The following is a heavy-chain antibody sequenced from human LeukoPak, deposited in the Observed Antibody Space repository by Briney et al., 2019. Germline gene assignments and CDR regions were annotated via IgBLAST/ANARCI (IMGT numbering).Heavy chain of an antibody. J-gene: IGHJ4*02. Sequence: PGRSLRLSCAASGFTFSSYAMHWVRQAPDKGLEWVAVISYNGYNEYYADSVKGRFTISRDNSNNTLYLQMNSLRAEDTAVYYCTRDRYYYDNSGYYIYWGQGTLVTVSS. D-gene: IGHD3-22*01. V-gene: IGHV3-30-3*01. CDR2: ISYNGYNE. CDR3: TRDRYYYDNSGYYIY. CDR1: GFTFSSYA.